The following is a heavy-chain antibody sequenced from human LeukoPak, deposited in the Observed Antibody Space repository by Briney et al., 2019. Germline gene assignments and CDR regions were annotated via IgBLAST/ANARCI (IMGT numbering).Heavy chain of an antibody. V-gene: IGHV4-59*08. CDR1: GGSISSYY. Sequence: SETLSLTCTVSGGSISSYYWSWIRQPPGKGLEWIGYIYYSGSTNYNPSLKSRVTISVDTSKNQFSLKLSSVTAADTAVYYCARLGKNGFWSGYWFDPWGQGTLVTVSS. CDR2: IYYSGST. D-gene: IGHD3-3*01. J-gene: IGHJ5*02. CDR3: ARLGKNGFWSGYWFDP.